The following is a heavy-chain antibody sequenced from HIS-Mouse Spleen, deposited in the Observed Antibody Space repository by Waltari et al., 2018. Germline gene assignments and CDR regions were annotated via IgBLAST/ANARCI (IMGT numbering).Heavy chain of an antibody. CDR2: IYYSGST. J-gene: IGHJ3*02. CDR1: GGSISSSSYY. D-gene: IGHD3-10*01. V-gene: IGHV4-39*07. CDR3: AREFGLLPPISSRDYDAFDI. Sequence: QVQLQESGPGLVKPSETLSLTCTVSGGSISSSSYYWGWIRQPPGKGLEWIGSIYYSGSTYYNPSLKSRVTISVDTSKNQFSLKLSSVTAADTAVYYCAREFGLLPPISSRDYDAFDIWGQGTMVTVSS.